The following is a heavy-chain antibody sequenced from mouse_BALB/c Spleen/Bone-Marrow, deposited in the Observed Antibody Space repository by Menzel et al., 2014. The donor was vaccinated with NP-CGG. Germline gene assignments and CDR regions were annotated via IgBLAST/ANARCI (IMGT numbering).Heavy chain of an antibody. CDR3: AGRYYGNTFDY. V-gene: IGHV1-4*01. CDR2: INPSSGYT. CDR1: GYTFTSYT. Sequence: VKLVESGAELARPGASVKMSCKASGYTFTSYTMHWVKQRPGQGLEWIGYINPSSGYTNYNQKFKDKATLTADKYSSRANMQLSSLTSEDSAVYYYAGRYYGNTFDYWGQGTTLTVSS. J-gene: IGHJ2*01. D-gene: IGHD1-1*01.